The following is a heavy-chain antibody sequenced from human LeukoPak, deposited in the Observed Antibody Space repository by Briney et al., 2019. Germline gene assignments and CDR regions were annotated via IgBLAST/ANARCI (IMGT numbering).Heavy chain of an antibody. J-gene: IGHJ4*02. D-gene: IGHD3-22*01. CDR2: ISAGNGNT. V-gene: IGHV1-3*01. CDR3: ARDGDNSGSSLDY. Sequence: GASVNVSCKASGYTFTSYAIHWVRQAPGQRLEWMGWISAGNGNTKYSQNFQGRVTFISNTSATTAFMELSSLRSEDAAVYYCARDGDNSGSSLDYWGRGTLVTVSS. CDR1: GYTFTSYA.